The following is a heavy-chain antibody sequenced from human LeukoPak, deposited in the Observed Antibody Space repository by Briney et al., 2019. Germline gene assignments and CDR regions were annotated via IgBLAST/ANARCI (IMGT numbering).Heavy chain of an antibody. CDR1: GITFSHDW. V-gene: IGHV3-7*01. Sequence: GGSLRLSCAAPGITFSHDWMSWVRQAPGKGLEWVASIKQDGSGEHYVDSVKGRFTISRDNAKNSLYLQMNSLRAEDTAVYYCARANYYDSSGYYGYYFDYWGQGTLVTVSS. CDR2: IKQDGSGE. D-gene: IGHD3-22*01. CDR3: ARANYYDSSGYYGYYFDY. J-gene: IGHJ4*02.